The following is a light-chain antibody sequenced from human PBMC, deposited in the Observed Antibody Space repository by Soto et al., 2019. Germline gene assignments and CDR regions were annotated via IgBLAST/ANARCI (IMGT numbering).Light chain of an antibody. CDR2: GTS. CDR1: QSIDNNH. V-gene: IGKV3-20*01. Sequence: ESVWTQSPGTLSLSPGERVTLSCRASQSIDNNHLAWYQQKPGQAPRLLIHGTSNRATGIPDRFSGSGSGTDFTLTFSRLEPEDFAVYYCQQYGSPITFGQGTRLENK. CDR3: QQYGSPIT. J-gene: IGKJ5*01.